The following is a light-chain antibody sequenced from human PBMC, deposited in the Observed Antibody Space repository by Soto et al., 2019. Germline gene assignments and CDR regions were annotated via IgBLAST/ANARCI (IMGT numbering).Light chain of an antibody. CDR2: DTS. V-gene: IGKV3-15*01. CDR1: QAISSN. CDR3: QPYNNWPLT. Sequence: EIVLTQSPGTLSLSPGERATLSCRASQAISSNCLVWYQVKSGRAPRLLIYDTSTRATGVPTRFSGSRSGAEFTLTINSLQSEDFAVYYCQPYNNWPLTFGGGTKVDIK. J-gene: IGKJ4*01.